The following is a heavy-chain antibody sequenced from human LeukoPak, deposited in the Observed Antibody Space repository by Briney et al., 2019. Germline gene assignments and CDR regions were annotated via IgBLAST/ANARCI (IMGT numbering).Heavy chain of an antibody. Sequence: NPSETLSLTCTVSGGSISSSSYYWGWIRQPPGKGLEWIGSIYYSGSTYYNPSLKSRVTISVDTSKNQFSLKLSSVTAADTAVYYCARDHATTWEERPDAFDIWGQGTMVTVSS. D-gene: IGHD5-12*01. V-gene: IGHV4-39*07. CDR2: IYYSGST. CDR3: ARDHATTWEERPDAFDI. J-gene: IGHJ3*02. CDR1: GGSISSSSYY.